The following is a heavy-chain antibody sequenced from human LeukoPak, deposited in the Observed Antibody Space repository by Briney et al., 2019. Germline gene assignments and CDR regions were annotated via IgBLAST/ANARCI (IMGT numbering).Heavy chain of an antibody. J-gene: IGHJ4*02. CDR3: ARVKGPFYGGPPTY. CDR1: GFTFSSYG. V-gene: IGHV3-33*08. D-gene: IGHD4-23*01. CDR2: IWYDGSNK. Sequence: GSLRLSCAASGFTFSSYGMHWVRQAPGKGLEWVAVIWYDGSNKYYADSVKGRFTISRDNSKNTLYLQMNSLRAEDTAVYYCARVKGPFYGGPPTYWGQGTLVTVSS.